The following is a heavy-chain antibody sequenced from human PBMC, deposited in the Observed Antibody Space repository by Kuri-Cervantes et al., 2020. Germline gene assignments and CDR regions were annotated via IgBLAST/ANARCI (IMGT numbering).Heavy chain of an antibody. J-gene: IGHJ5*02. Sequence: GESLKISCAASGFTFSSYGMHWVRQAPGKGLEWVAVISYDGSNKYYADSVKGRFTISRDNSKNTLYLQMNSLRAEDTAVYYCARELGYCSGGSCYSRFDPWGQGTLVTVSS. CDR1: GFTFSSYG. V-gene: IGHV3-30*03. D-gene: IGHD2-15*01. CDR2: ISYDGSNK. CDR3: ARELGYCSGGSCYSRFDP.